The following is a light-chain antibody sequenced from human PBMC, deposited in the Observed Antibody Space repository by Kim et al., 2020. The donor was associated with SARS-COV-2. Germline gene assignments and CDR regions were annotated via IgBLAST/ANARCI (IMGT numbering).Light chain of an antibody. CDR3: QSYDSSLSALYV. V-gene: IGLV1-40*01. Sequence: VTISCTGSSTNLGAGYDVHWYQQLPGTAPQLLIYDNSNRPSGVPDRFSGSKSGTSASLAITGLQAEDEADYYCQSYDSSLSALYVFGTGTKVTVL. J-gene: IGLJ1*01. CDR1: STNLGAGYD. CDR2: DNS.